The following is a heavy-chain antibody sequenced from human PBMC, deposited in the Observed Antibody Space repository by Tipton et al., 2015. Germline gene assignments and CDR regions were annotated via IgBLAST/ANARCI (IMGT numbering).Heavy chain of an antibody. Sequence: SLRLSCAASGFTFSSYWMTWVRQAPGKGLEWVANINQDGSEKYCADSVRGRFTISRDNAKNSLFLQMTSLRPEDTALYYCTKAPTGDSFYFHFWGQGTLVTVSS. CDR1: GFTFSSYW. V-gene: IGHV3-7*03. CDR3: TKAPTGDSFYFHF. CDR2: INQDGSEK. D-gene: IGHD7-27*01. J-gene: IGHJ4*02.